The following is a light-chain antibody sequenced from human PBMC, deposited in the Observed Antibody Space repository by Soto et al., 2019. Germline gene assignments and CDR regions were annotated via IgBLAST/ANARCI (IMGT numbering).Light chain of an antibody. CDR1: QSVSSKY. V-gene: IGKV3-20*01. Sequence: EIVLTQSPGTLSLSPGERATLSCRAGQSVSSKYLAWYQQKPGQAPRLLIHSASNRATGIPDRFSGSGSGTDFTLTISRLETEDSAVYYCQQFGSPWTFGQGTKLEIK. CDR3: QQFGSPWT. J-gene: IGKJ2*02. CDR2: SAS.